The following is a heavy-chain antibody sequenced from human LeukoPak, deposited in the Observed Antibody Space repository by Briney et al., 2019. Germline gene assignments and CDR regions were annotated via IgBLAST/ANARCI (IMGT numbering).Heavy chain of an antibody. V-gene: IGHV3-7*01. CDR3: ARDVVGSLDY. CDR2: IKGDESAR. CDR1: GFTFSTYW. J-gene: IGHJ4*02. D-gene: IGHD1-26*01. Sequence: GGSLRLSCAASGFTFSTYWMAWVRQAPGKGLEWVANIKGDESARHQADSMKGRFTISRDNTQNSVYLQMNNLRGDDTAVYYCARDVVGSLDYWGQGTLATVSS.